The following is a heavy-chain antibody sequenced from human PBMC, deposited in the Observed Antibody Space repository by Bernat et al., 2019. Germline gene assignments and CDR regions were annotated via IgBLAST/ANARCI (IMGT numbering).Heavy chain of an antibody. D-gene: IGHD4-17*01. CDR3: ARYPYGDYVFDY. J-gene: IGHJ4*02. V-gene: IGHV5-10-1*03. Sequence: EVQLVQSGAEVKKPGESLRISCKGSGYSFTSYWISWVRQMPGKGLEWMGRIDPSDSYTNYSPSFQAHVTISADKSSSTAYLQWSSLKASDTAMYYCARYPYGDYVFDYWGQGTLVTVSS. CDR1: GYSFTSYW. CDR2: IDPSDSYT.